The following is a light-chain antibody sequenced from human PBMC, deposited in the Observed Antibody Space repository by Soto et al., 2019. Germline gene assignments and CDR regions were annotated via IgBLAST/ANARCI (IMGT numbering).Light chain of an antibody. J-gene: IGKJ5*01. V-gene: IGKV1-39*01. CDR2: SAS. CDR3: QQSYSTSSIT. Sequence: DIQMTQSPSSLSASVGDRVTITCQAMQNISSYLNLYQQKPGKAPKLLIYSASSLQSGVPSRFSGSGSGTDFTLTISSLQPEDFATYYCQQSYSTSSITFGQGTRLEIK. CDR1: QNISSY.